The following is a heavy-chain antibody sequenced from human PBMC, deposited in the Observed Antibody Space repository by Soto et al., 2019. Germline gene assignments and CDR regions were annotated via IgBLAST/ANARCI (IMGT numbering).Heavy chain of an antibody. CDR1: GFNFDDYA. J-gene: IGHJ4*02. D-gene: IGHD6-6*01. CDR3: AKDPHSGSRVGYVDS. V-gene: IGHV3-9*01. Sequence: EVQLVESGGGLVQPGRSLRLSCAASGFNFDDYAMHWVRQAPGKGLEWVSGINWNSGSVGYADSVKGRFTISRDNARNYIYLQLKSLKREDTAIDFCAKDPHSGSRVGYVDSWGQGTLVSVSS. CDR2: INWNSGSV.